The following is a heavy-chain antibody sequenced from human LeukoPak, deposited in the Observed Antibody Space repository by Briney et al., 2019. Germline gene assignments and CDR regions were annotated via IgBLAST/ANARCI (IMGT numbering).Heavy chain of an antibody. J-gene: IGHJ4*02. CDR3: ARESMRELSLIDY. Sequence: SETLSLTCSVSGGSISSSNYYWGWIRQPPGKGLEWIGSIKYSGSTYYNPSLKSRVTISVDTSKNQFSLKLSSVTAADTAVYYCARESMRELSLIDYWSQGTLVTVSS. D-gene: IGHD3-16*02. CDR2: IKYSGST. CDR1: GGSISSSNYY. V-gene: IGHV4-39*07.